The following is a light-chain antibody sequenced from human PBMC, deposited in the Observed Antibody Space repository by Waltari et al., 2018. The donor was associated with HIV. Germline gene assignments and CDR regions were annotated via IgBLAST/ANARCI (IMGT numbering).Light chain of an antibody. CDR2: ENN. CDR3: GTWDSSLSAGV. CDR1: SSNIGNNH. J-gene: IGLJ3*02. Sequence: QSVLTQPPSFSAAPGEKVTMSCSGSSSNIGNNHVSWYQHLPVTAPKLLLFENNKRPSGIPDRFSGSKYGTSATLVITGLQTGDEADYYCGTWDSSLSAGVFGGGTKVTVL. V-gene: IGLV1-51*02.